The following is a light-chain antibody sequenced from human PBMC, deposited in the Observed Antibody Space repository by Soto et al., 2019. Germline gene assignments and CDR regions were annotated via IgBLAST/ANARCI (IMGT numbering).Light chain of an antibody. Sequence: EIVMTQSPATLSVSPGERATLSCRASQSVSSTLAWYQQKPGQAPRLLIYGASTRATGIPARFSGSGSGTEFTLTISSLQSEDFATYYCLQFNTFPWTFGQGTKVEIK. CDR3: LQFNTFPWT. CDR1: QSVSST. J-gene: IGKJ1*01. CDR2: GAS. V-gene: IGKV3-15*01.